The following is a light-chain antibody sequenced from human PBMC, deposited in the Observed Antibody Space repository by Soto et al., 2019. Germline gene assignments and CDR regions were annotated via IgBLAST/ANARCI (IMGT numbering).Light chain of an antibody. J-gene: IGLJ1*01. CDR2: YDR. CDR1: NIGDES. CDR3: LVWDGTSDHPYV. V-gene: IGLV3-21*04. Sequence: SYELTQPPSVSVAPGQTARITCGGNNIGDESVHWYQQKAGQAPVLVIYYDRERPSGITERFSGSNSGNTATLTISRVEAGDEADYYCLVWDGTSDHPYVFGPGTKLTVL.